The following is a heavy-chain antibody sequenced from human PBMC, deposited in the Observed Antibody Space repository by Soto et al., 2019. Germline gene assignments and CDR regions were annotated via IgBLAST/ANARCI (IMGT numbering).Heavy chain of an antibody. Sequence: VSLRLSCAASGFTFSSYAMSWVRQAPGKGLEWVSSVSAGGDMTYYSDSVKGRFTISRDNSNNALFLQMNSLRAEDTALYYRARGDRGGSGSPASYYYSGLDVWGQGTTVTVSS. J-gene: IGHJ6*02. V-gene: IGHV3-23*01. CDR3: ARGDRGGSGSPASYYYSGLDV. CDR1: GFTFSSYA. CDR2: VSAGGDMT. D-gene: IGHD3-10*01.